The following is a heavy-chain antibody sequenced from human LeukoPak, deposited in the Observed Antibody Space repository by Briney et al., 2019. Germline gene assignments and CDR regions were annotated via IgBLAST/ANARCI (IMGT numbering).Heavy chain of an antibody. V-gene: IGHV4-59*01. Sequence: ASETLSLTCTVSGASISSSYWTWIRQPPGKGLEWIGYIYYSGTTNYNPSLKSRVTISVDTSKNQFSLKLSSVTAADTAVYYCARVLGYCSAGSCYPSFDYWGQGTLVTVSS. CDR3: ARVLGYCSAGSCYPSFDY. CDR2: IYYSGTT. D-gene: IGHD2-15*01. J-gene: IGHJ4*02. CDR1: GASISSSY.